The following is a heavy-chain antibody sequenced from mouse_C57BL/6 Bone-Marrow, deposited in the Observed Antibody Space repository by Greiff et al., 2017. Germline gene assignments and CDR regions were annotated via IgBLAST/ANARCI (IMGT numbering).Heavy chain of an antibody. D-gene: IGHD1-1*01. J-gene: IGHJ2*01. CDR2: IYPRSGNT. V-gene: IGHV1-81*01. Sequence: VKLVESGAELARPGASVKLSCKASGYTFTSYGISWVKQRTGQGLEWIGEIYPRSGNTYYNEKFKGKATLTADKSSSTAYMELRSLTSEDSAVYFCARYGGSSYYYWGQGTTLTVSS. CDR1: GYTFTSYG. CDR3: ARYGGSSYYY.